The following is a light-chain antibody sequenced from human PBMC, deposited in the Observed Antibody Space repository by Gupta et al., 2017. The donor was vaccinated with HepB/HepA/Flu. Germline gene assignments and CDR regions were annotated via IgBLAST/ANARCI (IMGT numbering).Light chain of an antibody. J-gene: IGKJ1*01. CDR2: WAS. CDR3: QQYYGTVPT. CDR1: QSILYSTNNKNY. V-gene: IGKV4-1*01. Sequence: EIVMTQFPDSLAGSLGERATINCKSSQSILYSTNNKNYLAWYQQKPGQPPKLLIHWASTRESGVPDRFSGSGSGTDFTLTISSLQAEDVAVYHCQQYYGTVPTFGQGTKVEIK.